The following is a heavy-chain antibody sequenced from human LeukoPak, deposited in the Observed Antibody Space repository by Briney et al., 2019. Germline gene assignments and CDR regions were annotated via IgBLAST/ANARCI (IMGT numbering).Heavy chain of an antibody. CDR3: AGGPTYYYGSGSSL. CDR2: INHSGST. D-gene: IGHD3-10*01. V-gene: IGHV4-34*01. CDR1: GGSFSGYY. J-gene: IGHJ4*02. Sequence: SETLSLTCAVYGGSFSGYYLSWIRQPPGKGLEWIGEINHSGSTNYNPSLKSRVTISVDTSKNQFSLKLSSVTAADTAVYYCAGGPTYYYGSGSSLWGQGTLVTVSS.